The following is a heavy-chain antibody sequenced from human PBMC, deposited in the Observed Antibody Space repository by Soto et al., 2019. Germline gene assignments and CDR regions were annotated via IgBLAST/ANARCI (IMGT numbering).Heavy chain of an antibody. J-gene: IGHJ4*02. CDR1: GFSLSTSGVA. Sequence: QITLKESGPTLVKPTQTLTLTCTFSGFSLSTSGVAVGWIRQPPGKALEWLALILWDDDKRYSPSLKSRVTITKDTSKNQVVLTTTNMDSVDTATYYCAHIHPSGFLTDWGQGTLVTVSS. V-gene: IGHV2-5*02. CDR3: AHIHPSGFLTD. CDR2: ILWDDDK. D-gene: IGHD3-9*01.